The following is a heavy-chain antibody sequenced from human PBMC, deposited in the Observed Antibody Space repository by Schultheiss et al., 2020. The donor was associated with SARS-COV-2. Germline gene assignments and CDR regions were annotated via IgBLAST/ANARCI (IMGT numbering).Heavy chain of an antibody. CDR3: ARDLYRYSGYDVLPGY. Sequence: GGSLRLSCAASGFTFSSYAMSWVRQAPGKGLEWVSGISGSGGSTDHADSVKGRFTISRDNSKNTLYLQMNSLRAEDTAVYYCARDLYRYSGYDVLPGYWGQGTLVTVSS. CDR2: ISGSGGST. J-gene: IGHJ4*02. D-gene: IGHD5-12*01. V-gene: IGHV3-23*01. CDR1: GFTFSSYA.